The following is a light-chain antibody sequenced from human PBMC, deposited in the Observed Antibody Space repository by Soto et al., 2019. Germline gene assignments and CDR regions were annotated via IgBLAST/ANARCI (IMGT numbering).Light chain of an antibody. CDR2: NNN. J-gene: IGLJ1*01. Sequence: QSVLTQPPSASGTPGQRVTISCSGSSSNIGSYTVNWYQQLPGMATQLLIYNNNQRPSGGPDRFSGSKSGTSASLAISGLQSEDEAEYHCATWDDSLTAVVFGPGTKLTVL. CDR3: ATWDDSLTAVV. CDR1: SSNIGSYT. V-gene: IGLV1-44*01.